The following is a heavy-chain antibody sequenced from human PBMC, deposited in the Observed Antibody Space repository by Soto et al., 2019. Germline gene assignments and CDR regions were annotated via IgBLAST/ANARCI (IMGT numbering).Heavy chain of an antibody. CDR3: ESAGSREIKRGAIDI. CDR2: VIPIYGTP. J-gene: IGHJ3*02. CDR1: RGALSSYA. Sequence: QVQLVQSGAEVKQPGSSVKVSCKASRGALSSYAITWVRQAPGQGLDWMGRVIPIYGTPNYAQKFQGRLSLTVDASKSTAYLELRGLRSEDTAVYFCESAGSREIKRGAIDIWGQGTMVTVSS. V-gene: IGHV1-69*18.